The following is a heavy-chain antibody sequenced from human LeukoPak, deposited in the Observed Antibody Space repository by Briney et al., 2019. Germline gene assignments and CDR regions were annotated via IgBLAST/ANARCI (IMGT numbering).Heavy chain of an antibody. CDR2: ISFDGTTK. CDR1: GFSFTSFS. V-gene: IGHV3-30*04. J-gene: IGHJ4*01. Sequence: SGGSLRLSCATSGFSFTSFSIHWVRQTPDKRLEWLAVISFDGTTKYYADSVKGRFTISRDNSKNTVFLQMNSLRFEDTALYFCARRWDSSGPIDYWGQGTLVSVSS. D-gene: IGHD3-22*01. CDR3: ARRWDSSGPIDY.